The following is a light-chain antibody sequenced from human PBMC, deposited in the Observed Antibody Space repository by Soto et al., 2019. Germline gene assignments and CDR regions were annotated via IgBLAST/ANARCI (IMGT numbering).Light chain of an antibody. V-gene: IGKV1-5*01. CDR1: QPVITS. Sequence: DIQLTQSPSALSASIGDRVTITCRASQPVITSLAWYQHKPGEAPKLLIYDASILQTGVPSRFSGYASGTEFTLTISSLEPEDFAVYYCQQRSNWPQTFGQGTKVDIK. J-gene: IGKJ1*01. CDR3: QQRSNWPQT. CDR2: DAS.